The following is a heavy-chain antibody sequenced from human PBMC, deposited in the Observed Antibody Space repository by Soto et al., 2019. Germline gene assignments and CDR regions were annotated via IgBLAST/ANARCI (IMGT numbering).Heavy chain of an antibody. J-gene: IGHJ2*01. D-gene: IGHD4-4*01. V-gene: IGHV1-69*01. Sequence: QVQLVQSGAEVKKPGSSVKVSCKASGGTFSSYAISWVRQAPGQGLEWMGGIIPIFGTANYAQKFQGRVTITADESTSTAYMELSSLRSEDTAVYYCASYRRLQAHALYWYFDLWGRGTLVTVSS. CDR1: GGTFSSYA. CDR2: IIPIFGTA. CDR3: ASYRRLQAHALYWYFDL.